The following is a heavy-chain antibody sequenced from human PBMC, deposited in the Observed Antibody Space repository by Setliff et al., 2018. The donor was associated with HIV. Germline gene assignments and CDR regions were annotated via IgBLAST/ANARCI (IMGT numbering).Heavy chain of an antibody. D-gene: IGHD5-18*01. CDR3: AKKGDSNSYGWIDY. J-gene: IGHJ4*02. CDR1: GFTVSSNY. Sequence: LRLSCAASGFTVSSNYMSWVRQAPGRGLEWVSVIYSGGSTYYADSVKGRFTISRDNSKNTLYLQMNSLRAEDTAVYYCAKKGDSNSYGWIDYWGQGTLVTVSS. CDR2: IYSGGST. V-gene: IGHV3-66*02.